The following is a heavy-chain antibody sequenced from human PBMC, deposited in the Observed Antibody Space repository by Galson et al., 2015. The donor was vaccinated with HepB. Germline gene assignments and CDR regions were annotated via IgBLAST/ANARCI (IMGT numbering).Heavy chain of an antibody. V-gene: IGHV1-3*01. CDR2: INAGNSNT. CDR3: ARDQGAGYFDY. D-gene: IGHD6-19*01. J-gene: IGHJ4*02. CDR1: GYTLSTYA. Sequence: CKASGYTLSTYAIHWVRQAPGQRLEWMGWINAGNSNTKYSQKFQGRVTITRDTSASTAYMELSSLRSEDTAVYYCARDQGAGYFDYWGQGTLVTVSS.